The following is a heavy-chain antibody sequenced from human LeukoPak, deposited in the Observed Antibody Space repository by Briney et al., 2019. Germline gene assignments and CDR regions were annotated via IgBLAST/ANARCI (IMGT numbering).Heavy chain of an antibody. V-gene: IGHV1-69*05. Sequence: SVKVSCKASGYTFTSYDINWVRQAPGQGLEWMGRIIPIFGTANYAQKFQGRVTITTDESTSTAYMELSSLRSEDTAVYYCARDYYDSSGYYYFDYWGQGTLVTVSS. J-gene: IGHJ4*02. D-gene: IGHD3-22*01. CDR3: ARDYYDSSGYYYFDY. CDR1: GYTFTSYD. CDR2: IIPIFGTA.